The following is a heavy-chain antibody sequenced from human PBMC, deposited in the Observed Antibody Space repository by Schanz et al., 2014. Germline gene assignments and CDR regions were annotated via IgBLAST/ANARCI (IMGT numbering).Heavy chain of an antibody. V-gene: IGHV1-2*06. CDR3: ARDPPHILTGYYGFDF. J-gene: IGHJ4*02. D-gene: IGHD3-9*01. CDR1: GDTFTVYD. Sequence: QVQLVQSGAEVKKPGASVKVSCKASGDTFTVYDMHWVRQAPGQGLEWMGRINPNSGATNYAQKFQGRVTMTRDTSISTAYMELTRLKSDDTAVYYCARDPPHILTGYYGFDFWGQGTQVTVSS. CDR2: INPNSGAT.